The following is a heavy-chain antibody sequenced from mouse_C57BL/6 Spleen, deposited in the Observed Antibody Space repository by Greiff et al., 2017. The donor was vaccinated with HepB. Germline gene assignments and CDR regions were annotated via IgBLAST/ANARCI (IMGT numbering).Heavy chain of an antibody. CDR3: ARSRRNPLAMDY. CDR1: GYTFTSYW. CDR2: IYPGSGST. V-gene: IGHV1-55*01. J-gene: IGHJ4*01. Sequence: VQLQQSGAELVKPGASVKMSCKASGYTFTSYWITWVKQRPGQGLEWIGDIYPGSGSTNYNEKFKSKATLTVDTSSSTAYMQLSSLTSEDSAVYYCARSRRNPLAMDYWGQGTSVTVSS.